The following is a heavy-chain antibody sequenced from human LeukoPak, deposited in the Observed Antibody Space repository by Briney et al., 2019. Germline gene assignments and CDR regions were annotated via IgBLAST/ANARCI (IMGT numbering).Heavy chain of an antibody. D-gene: IGHD3-16*01. V-gene: IGHV3-74*01. CDR3: ATNWAWGGFDH. CDR1: GFIFSTYW. Sequence: GGSRRLSCTGSGFIFSTYWMHWVRHAPGKGRGWVACIKTDGTTNIYGGSGEGRFSVARDNANNTLYLQMESLRVEDTAIYYCATNWAWGGFDHWGQGALVTVSS. J-gene: IGHJ4*02. CDR2: IKTDGTTN.